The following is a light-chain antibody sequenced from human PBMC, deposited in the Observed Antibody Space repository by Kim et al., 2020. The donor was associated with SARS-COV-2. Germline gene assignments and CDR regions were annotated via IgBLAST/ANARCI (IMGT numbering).Light chain of an antibody. CDR1: SSNIGSNT. Sequence: ELTQPPSASGTPGQRVTISCSGSSSNIGSNTVNWYQQLPGTAPKLLIYSNNQRPSGVPDRFSGSKSGTSASLAISGLQSEDEADYYCAAWDGSLNGCWVFGGGTQLTVL. CDR2: SNN. V-gene: IGLV1-44*01. J-gene: IGLJ3*02. CDR3: AAWDGSLNGCWV.